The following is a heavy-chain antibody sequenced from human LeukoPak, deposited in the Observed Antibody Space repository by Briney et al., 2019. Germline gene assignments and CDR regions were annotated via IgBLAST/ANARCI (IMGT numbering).Heavy chain of an antibody. D-gene: IGHD3-3*01. Sequence: GASVQVSCKASGYTFTSYGFSWVRQAPGQGLEWMGWISAYNGNTNYAQKLQGRVTMTTDTSTSTAYMELRSLTSDDTAVYYCARTFWSGTNYYYHYYYMDVWGKGTTVTVSS. V-gene: IGHV1-18*01. CDR3: ARTFWSGTNYYYHYYYMDV. J-gene: IGHJ6*03. CDR2: ISAYNGNT. CDR1: GYTFTSYG.